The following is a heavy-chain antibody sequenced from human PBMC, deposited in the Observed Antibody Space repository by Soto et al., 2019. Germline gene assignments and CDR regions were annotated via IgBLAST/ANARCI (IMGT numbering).Heavy chain of an antibody. CDR1: GFTFSSYG. J-gene: IGHJ3*02. Sequence: VQLVESGGGVVQPGRSLRLSCAASGFTFSSYGMHWVRQAPGKGLDWVSTISSGADTTYYAVSVKGRFTISRDNSKNTLYLQMNSLRAEDTAVYYCAKDLIPLGATSHFCFNIWGQGTMVTVSS. CDR3: AKDLIPLGATSHFCFNI. D-gene: IGHD1-26*01. V-gene: IGHV3-23*04. CDR2: ISSGADTT.